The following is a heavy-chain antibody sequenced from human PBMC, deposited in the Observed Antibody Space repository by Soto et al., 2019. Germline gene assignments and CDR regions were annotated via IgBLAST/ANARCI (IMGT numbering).Heavy chain of an antibody. CDR1: GFTFSSYA. CDR2: ISGNGGST. CDR3: AKLDNGDHPILMDY. V-gene: IGHV3-23*01. Sequence: PGGSLRLSCAASGFTFSSYAMSWVRQAPGKGLEWVSAISGNGGSTYYADSVKGRFTISRDNSKNTLHLQMNSLRAEDTAVYYCAKLDNGDHPILMDYWGQGTLVTVSS. J-gene: IGHJ4*02. D-gene: IGHD4-17*01.